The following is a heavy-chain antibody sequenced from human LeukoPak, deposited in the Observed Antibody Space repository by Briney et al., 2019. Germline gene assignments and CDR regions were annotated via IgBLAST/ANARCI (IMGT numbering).Heavy chain of an antibody. CDR2: INTNIGNP. V-gene: IGHV7-4-1*02. D-gene: IGHD6-19*01. Sequence: ASVKVSCTASGYTFTSYAMNWVRQAPGQGLEWMGWINTNIGNPTYAQGFTGRFVFSLDTSVSTAYLQISSLKAEDTAVYYCAREGGVAVAGYGMDVWGQGTTVTVSS. CDR1: GYTFTSYA. J-gene: IGHJ6*02. CDR3: AREGGVAVAGYGMDV.